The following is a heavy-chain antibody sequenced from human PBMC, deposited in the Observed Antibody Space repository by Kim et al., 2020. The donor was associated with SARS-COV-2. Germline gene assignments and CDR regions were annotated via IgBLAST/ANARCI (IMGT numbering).Heavy chain of an antibody. CDR2: IYHSGST. D-gene: IGHD2-15*01. Sequence: SETLSLTCAVSGGSISSSNWWSWVRQPPGKGLEWIGEIYHSGSTNYNPSLKSRVTISVDKSKNQFSLKLSSVTAADTAVYYCAGVTWQLNHYYYYGMDVWGQGATVTVSS. J-gene: IGHJ6*02. V-gene: IGHV4-4*02. CDR1: GGSISSSNW. CDR3: AGVTWQLNHYYYYGMDV.